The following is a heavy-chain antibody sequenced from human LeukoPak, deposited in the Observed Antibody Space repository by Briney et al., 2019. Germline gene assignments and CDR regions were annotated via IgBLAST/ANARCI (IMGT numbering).Heavy chain of an antibody. CDR2: IGGRTFRGTT. V-gene: IGHV3-49*04. J-gene: IGHJ4*02. CDR1: GFNFRAYW. Sequence: GGSLRLSCTTSGFNFRAYWMGWVRQAPGKGLEWVGFIGGRTFRGTTQYAASLKGRFTISRDDSKSTAYLQMISLKIEDTGVYYCARDPNYYYPSYYYDSWGLGTLVTVSS. D-gene: IGHD4/OR15-4a*01. CDR3: ARDPNYYYPSYYYDS.